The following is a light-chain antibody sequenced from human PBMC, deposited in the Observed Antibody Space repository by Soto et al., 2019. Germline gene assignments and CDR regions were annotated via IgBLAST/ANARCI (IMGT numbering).Light chain of an antibody. CDR1: SSDVGGYNY. Sequence: QSALTQPRSVSGSPGQSVTISCTGTSSDVGGYNYVSWYQHHPGKAPKLMIYDVTKRPSGVRDRFSASKSGNTASLTISGLQAEDEADYYCISYTDRQSYLFGTGTKVTVL. CDR2: DVT. CDR3: ISYTDRQSYL. V-gene: IGLV2-11*01. J-gene: IGLJ1*01.